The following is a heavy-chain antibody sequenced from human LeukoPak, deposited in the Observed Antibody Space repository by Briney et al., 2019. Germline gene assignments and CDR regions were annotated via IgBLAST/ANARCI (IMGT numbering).Heavy chain of an antibody. J-gene: IGHJ4*03. CDR3: ARDRRAGSYFDY. Sequence: GGSLRLSCAASGFTFSSYSMNWVRQAPGKGLEWVSSISSGSTYIYYADSVKGRFTISRDNSKNTLYLQMNSLRAEDTAVYYCARDRRAGSYFDYWGQGTLVTVSS. CDR2: ISSGSTYI. CDR1: GFTFSSYS. V-gene: IGHV3-21*01.